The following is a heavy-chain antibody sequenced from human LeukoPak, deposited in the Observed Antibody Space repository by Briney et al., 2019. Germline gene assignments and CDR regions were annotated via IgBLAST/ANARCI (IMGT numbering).Heavy chain of an antibody. CDR2: ISSSSATI. CDR1: GFTFSSYS. D-gene: IGHD5-18*01. Sequence: GGSLRLSCAASGFTFSSYSMNWVRQAPGKGLEWVSYISSSSATIYYADSVKGRFTISRDNAKNSLYLQMNSLRAEDTAVYYCARDSDTAMVQGRGFWYDYWGQGTLVTVSS. CDR3: ARDSDTAMVQGRGFWYDY. J-gene: IGHJ4*02. V-gene: IGHV3-48*01.